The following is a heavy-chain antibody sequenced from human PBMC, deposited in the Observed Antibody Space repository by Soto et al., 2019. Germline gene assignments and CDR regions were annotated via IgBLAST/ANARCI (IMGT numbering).Heavy chain of an antibody. CDR1: GYTFTSYG. V-gene: IGHV1-18*01. CDR2: IIAHNGNT. J-gene: IGHJ4*02. CDR3: ARGRDGDD. Sequence: QVHLVQSGAEVKKPGASVKVSCKASGYTFTSYGITWVRQAPGQGLEWMGWIIAHNGNTDYAQQLQGRVIVTRDTSTSTAYMELRSLRSDDTAVDDCARGRDGDDWGQGALVTVSS.